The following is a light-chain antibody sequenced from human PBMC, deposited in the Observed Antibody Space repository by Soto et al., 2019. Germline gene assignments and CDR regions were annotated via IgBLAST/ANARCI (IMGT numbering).Light chain of an antibody. V-gene: IGKV1-5*01. J-gene: IGKJ2*01. CDR1: QSISSW. Sequence: DIQMTQSPSTLSASVGDRVTITCRASQSISSWLAWYQQKPGKAPKLLIYDASGLESGVPSRFSGSGSGTEFTLTISSLQPDDFATYYCQQYNSYWYTFGQGTKVDIK. CDR3: QQYNSYWYT. CDR2: DAS.